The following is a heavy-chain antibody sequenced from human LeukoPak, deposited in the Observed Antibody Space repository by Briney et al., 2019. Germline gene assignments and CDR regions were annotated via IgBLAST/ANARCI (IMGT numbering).Heavy chain of an antibody. CDR3: ASWVYGDYSNWFDP. J-gene: IGHJ5*02. CDR2: IYYSGST. V-gene: IGHV4-30-4*01. Sequence: PSQTLSLTCTVSGGSISSGDYYWRWIRQPPGTGLEWIGYIYYSGSTYYNPSLKSRVTISVDTSKNQFSLKLSSVTAADTAVYYCASWVYGDYSNWFDPWGQGTLVTVSS. CDR1: GGSISSGDYY. D-gene: IGHD4-17*01.